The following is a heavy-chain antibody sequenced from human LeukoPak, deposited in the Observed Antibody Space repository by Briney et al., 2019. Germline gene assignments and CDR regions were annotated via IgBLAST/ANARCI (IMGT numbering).Heavy chain of an antibody. CDR3: ASSDWGYCSGGSCLFDY. CDR2: FDPEDGET. Sequence: ASVKVSCKVSGYTLTELSMHWVRQAPGKRLECMGGFDPEDGETIYAQKFQGRVTMTEDTSTDTAYMELSSLRSEDTAVYYCASSDWGYCSGGSCLFDYWGQGTLVTVSS. CDR1: GYTLTELS. J-gene: IGHJ4*02. V-gene: IGHV1-24*01. D-gene: IGHD2-15*01.